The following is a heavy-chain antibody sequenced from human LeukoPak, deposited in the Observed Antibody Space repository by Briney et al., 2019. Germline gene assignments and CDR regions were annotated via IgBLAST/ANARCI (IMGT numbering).Heavy chain of an antibody. Sequence: PSETLSLTCTVSGGSISSSSYYWGWIRQPPGKGLEWIGNIYYSGSTYYNPSLKSRVTISVDTSKNQFSLKLSSVTAADTAVYYRARLNDFWSGYYHGVFDYWGQGTLVTVSS. J-gene: IGHJ4*02. CDR3: ARLNDFWSGYYHGVFDY. V-gene: IGHV4-39*01. CDR2: IYYSGST. D-gene: IGHD3-3*01. CDR1: GGSISSSSYY.